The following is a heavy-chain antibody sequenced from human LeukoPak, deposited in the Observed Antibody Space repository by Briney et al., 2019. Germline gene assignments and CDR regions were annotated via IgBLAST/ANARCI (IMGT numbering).Heavy chain of an antibody. D-gene: IGHD3-22*01. CDR2: IYSGSST. J-gene: IGHJ4*02. CDR1: GFTVSSNY. V-gene: IGHV3-53*04. Sequence: GGSLRLSCAASGFTVSSNYMNWVRQAPGKGLEWVSVIYSGSSTYYADSVKGRFTISRHNPKNTLYLQMNSLSPEDTAVYYCARASYYYDDSGYYYDYWGQGTLVTVSS. CDR3: ARASYYYDDSGYYYDY.